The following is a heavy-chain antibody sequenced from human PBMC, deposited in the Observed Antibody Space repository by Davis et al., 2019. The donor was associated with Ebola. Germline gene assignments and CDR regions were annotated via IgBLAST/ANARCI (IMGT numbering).Heavy chain of an antibody. CDR1: GFTFSSYA. Sequence: GESLKISCAASGFTFSSYAMSWVRQAAGKGLEWVSAISGSGGSTYYADSVKGRFTISRDNAKNSLYLQMNSLRAEDTAVYYCARVGGWYGNIDYWGQGTLVTVSS. CDR3: ARVGGWYGNIDY. CDR2: ISGSGGST. V-gene: IGHV3-23*01. J-gene: IGHJ4*02. D-gene: IGHD6-19*01.